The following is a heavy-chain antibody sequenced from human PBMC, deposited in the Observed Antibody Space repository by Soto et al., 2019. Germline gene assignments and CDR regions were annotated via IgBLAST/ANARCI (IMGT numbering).Heavy chain of an antibody. CDR1: GFNFDNYA. Sequence: EVQLVESVGGLVQPGRSLRLSCAASGFNFDNYAMHWVRQAPGKGLEWVSGISWNSGSVAYADSVKGRFTISRDNAKNSLYLQMNSLGPDDTALYYCAKDRNYDTSGFDYWGQGTLVTVSS. CDR2: ISWNSGSV. J-gene: IGHJ4*02. CDR3: AKDRNYDTSGFDY. D-gene: IGHD3-22*01. V-gene: IGHV3-9*01.